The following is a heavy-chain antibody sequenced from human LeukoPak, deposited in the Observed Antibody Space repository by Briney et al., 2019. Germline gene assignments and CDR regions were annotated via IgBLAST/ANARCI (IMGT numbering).Heavy chain of an antibody. J-gene: IGHJ4*02. CDR1: GFSFRSYG. CDR3: AKDDFDYGGLH. Sequence: QPGRSLRLSCAASGFSFRSYGMHWVRQAPGKGLEWVAVISYDGSNKYYADSVKGRFTTSRDNSKNTLYLQMNSLRAEDTAVYYCAKDDFDYGGLHWGQGTLVTVSS. CDR2: ISYDGSNK. V-gene: IGHV3-30*18. D-gene: IGHD4-23*01.